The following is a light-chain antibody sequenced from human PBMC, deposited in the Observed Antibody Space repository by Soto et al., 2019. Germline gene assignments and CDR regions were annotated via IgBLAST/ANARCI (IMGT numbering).Light chain of an antibody. Sequence: DIQMIQSPSALSASVGDRVTITCRASQSISSWLAWYQQKPGKAPKLLIYMTSNLESGVPSRFSGSGSGTEFTLTISSLQPDDFATYYCQQYNSYSTFGQGTKVDIK. J-gene: IGKJ1*01. V-gene: IGKV1-5*03. CDR2: MTS. CDR3: QQYNSYST. CDR1: QSISSW.